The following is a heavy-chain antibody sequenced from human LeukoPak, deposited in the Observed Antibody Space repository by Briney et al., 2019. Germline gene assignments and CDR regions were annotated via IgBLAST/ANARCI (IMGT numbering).Heavy chain of an antibody. CDR3: ARDPQGYSSSWFDY. Sequence: PGGSLRLSCAASGFSFSSYTMYWVRQAPGKGLEWVSSIRSSSSYIYYADSLKGRFTISRDNAKNSLYLQMNSLRAEDTAVYYCARDPQGYSSSWFDYWGQGTLVTVSS. V-gene: IGHV3-21*01. CDR2: IRSSSSYI. J-gene: IGHJ4*02. D-gene: IGHD6-13*01. CDR1: GFSFSSYT.